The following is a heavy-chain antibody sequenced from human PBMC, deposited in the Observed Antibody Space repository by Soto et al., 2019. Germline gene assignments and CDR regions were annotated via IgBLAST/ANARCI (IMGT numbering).Heavy chain of an antibody. CDR2: IYYSGST. CDR1: GGSISSGDYY. CDR3: AGQITMVRGGDAFDI. D-gene: IGHD3-10*01. Sequence: PSETLSLTCTVSGGSISSGDYYWSWIRQPPGKGLEWIGYIYYSGSTYYNPSLKSRVTISVDTSKNQFSLKLSSVTAADTAVYYCAGQITMVRGGDAFDIWGQGTMVTVSS. J-gene: IGHJ3*02. V-gene: IGHV4-30-4*01.